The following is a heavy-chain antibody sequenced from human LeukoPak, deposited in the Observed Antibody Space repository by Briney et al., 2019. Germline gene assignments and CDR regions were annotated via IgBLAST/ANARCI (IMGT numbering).Heavy chain of an antibody. CDR3: ARDSAAAGTPFDY. D-gene: IGHD6-13*01. Sequence: SETLSRTCSVSGGSTSSGGYYWSWIRQHPGKGLEWIGYIYYSGSTYYNPSLKSRVTISVDTSKNQFSLKLSSVTAADTAVYYCARDSAAAGTPFDYWGQGTLVTVSS. J-gene: IGHJ4*02. CDR2: IYYSGST. V-gene: IGHV4-31*03. CDR1: GGSTSSGGYY.